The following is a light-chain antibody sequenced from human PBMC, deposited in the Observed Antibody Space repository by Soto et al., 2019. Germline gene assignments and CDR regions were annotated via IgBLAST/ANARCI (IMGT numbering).Light chain of an antibody. Sequence: QSVLTQPPSASGTPGQRVTISCSGSNSNIGSNTVNWYQHLPGTAPKLLMSSNNKRPSGLPDRFSGSKSGTSASLAISGLQSEDEADYYCAAWDDSLNGRVFGGGTKLTVL. CDR2: SNN. CDR3: AAWDDSLNGRV. J-gene: IGLJ2*01. V-gene: IGLV1-44*01. CDR1: NSNIGSNT.